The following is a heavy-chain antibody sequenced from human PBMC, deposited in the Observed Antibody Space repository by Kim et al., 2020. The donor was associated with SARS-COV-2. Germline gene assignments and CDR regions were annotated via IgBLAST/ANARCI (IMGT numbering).Heavy chain of an antibody. CDR1: GFTFSSYD. Sequence: GGSLRLSCAASGFTFSSYDMHWVRQATGKGLEWVSAIGTAGDTYYPGSVKGRFTISRENAKNSLYLQMNSLRAGDTAVYYCARGTVASLDGGWFDPWGQGTLVTVSS. CDR3: ARGTVASLDGGWFDP. CDR2: IGTAGDT. D-gene: IGHD6-19*01. J-gene: IGHJ5*02. V-gene: IGHV3-13*04.